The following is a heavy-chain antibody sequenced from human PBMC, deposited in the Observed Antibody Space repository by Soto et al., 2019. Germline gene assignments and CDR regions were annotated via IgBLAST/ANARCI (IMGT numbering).Heavy chain of an antibody. D-gene: IGHD2-8*01. Sequence: PSETLSLTCTVSGGSISSSPYYWGWIRQPPGKGLEWIRSIHYSGTAYYNPSLKSRVTLSEDTSKNQFSLKLSSVTAADTAVYYCARRRGEDCTNGVCYRATWFDPWGQATLVTAPQ. CDR1: GGSISSSPYY. CDR3: ARRRGEDCTNGVCYRATWFDP. J-gene: IGHJ5*02. CDR2: IHYSGTA. V-gene: IGHV4-39*01.